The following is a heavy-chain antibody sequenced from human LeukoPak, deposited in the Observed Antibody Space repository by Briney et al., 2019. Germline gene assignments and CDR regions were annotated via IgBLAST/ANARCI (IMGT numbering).Heavy chain of an antibody. CDR1: GFTLSNYA. CDR3: ARQNTPHGNFDY. V-gene: IGHV3-13*01. D-gene: IGHD5-24*01. CDR2: LGTAGDT. Sequence: GGSLRLSCAASGFTLSNYAMHWVRQPAGEGLEWVSALGTAGDTFYPGSVKGRFTISRDNAKKSLFLQMNSLRAEDTAVYYCARQNTPHGNFDYWGQGTLVTVAS. J-gene: IGHJ4*02.